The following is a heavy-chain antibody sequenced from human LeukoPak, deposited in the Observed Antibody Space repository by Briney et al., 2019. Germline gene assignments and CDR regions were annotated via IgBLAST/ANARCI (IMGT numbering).Heavy chain of an antibody. CDR3: ASLYGDYGENYFDY. V-gene: IGHV1-69*05. CDR1: GYTFTSYG. CDR2: IIPIFGTA. Sequence: VASVKVSCKASGYTFTSYGISWVRQAPGQGLEWMGRIIPIFGTANYAQKFQGRVTITTDESTSTAYMELSSLRSEDTAVYYCASLYGDYGENYFDYWGQGTLVTVSS. D-gene: IGHD4-17*01. J-gene: IGHJ4*02.